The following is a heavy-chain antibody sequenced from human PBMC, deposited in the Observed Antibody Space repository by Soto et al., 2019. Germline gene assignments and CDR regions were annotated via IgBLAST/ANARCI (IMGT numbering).Heavy chain of an antibody. J-gene: IGHJ4*02. D-gene: IGHD2-21*02. V-gene: IGHV4-39*01. Sequence: QLQLQESGPGLVKPSETLSLTCTVSGGSISSSSYYWGWIRQPPGKGLEWIGSIYYSGSTYYNPSLKSRVTISVDTSKIQFSLKLSAVTAADTAVYYCARGAYCGGDCYLTPFDYWGQGTLVTVSS. CDR3: ARGAYCGGDCYLTPFDY. CDR2: IYYSGST. CDR1: GGSISSSSYY.